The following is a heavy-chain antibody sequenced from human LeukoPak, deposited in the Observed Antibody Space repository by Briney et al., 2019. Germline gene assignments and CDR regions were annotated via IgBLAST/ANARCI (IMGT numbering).Heavy chain of an antibody. D-gene: IGHD4-17*01. CDR1: GFTFSSYE. Sequence: PGGSLRLSCAASGFTFSSYEMNWVRQAPGKGLEWVSYISSSGSTIYYADSVKGRFTISRDNAKNSLYLQMNSLRAEDTAVYYCARDDYGDYVIPYYYYGMDVWGPGTTVTVSS. CDR2: ISSSGSTI. CDR3: ARDDYGDYVIPYYYYGMDV. V-gene: IGHV3-48*03. J-gene: IGHJ6*02.